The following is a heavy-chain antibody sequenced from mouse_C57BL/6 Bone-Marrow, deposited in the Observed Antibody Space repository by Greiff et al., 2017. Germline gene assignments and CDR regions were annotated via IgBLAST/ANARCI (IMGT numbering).Heavy chain of an antibody. D-gene: IGHD1-1*01. CDR2: IDPETGGT. Sequence: VQLQESGAELVRPGASVTLSCKASGYTFTDYEMHWVKQTPVHGLEWIGAIDPETGGTAYNQKFKGKAILTADKSSSTAYMELRSLTSEDSAVYYCTRLGTTGEPNYFDYWGQGTTLTVSS. J-gene: IGHJ2*01. CDR1: GYTFTDYE. CDR3: TRLGTTGEPNYFDY. V-gene: IGHV1-15*01.